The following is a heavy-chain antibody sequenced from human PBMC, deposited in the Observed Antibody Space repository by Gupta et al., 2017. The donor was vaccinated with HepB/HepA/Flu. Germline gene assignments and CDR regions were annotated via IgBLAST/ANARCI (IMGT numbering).Heavy chain of an antibody. CDR1: GGSISPSY. D-gene: IGHD1-1*01. Sequence: QVQLQESGPRLVKPSVTLSLTCIVSGGSISPSYCGWIRQPPGKGLEWLAYISYRGTTGYSPSLKSRLTISVDTSKNAISLRLSSVTAADTAVYFCVKSPGISTWFDPWGQGTLVTVSS. J-gene: IGHJ5*02. V-gene: IGHV4-59*01. CDR2: ISYRGTT. CDR3: VKSPGISTWFDP.